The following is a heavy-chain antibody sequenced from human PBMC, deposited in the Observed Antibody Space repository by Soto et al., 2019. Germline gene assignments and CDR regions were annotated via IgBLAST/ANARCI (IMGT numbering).Heavy chain of an antibody. Sequence: SQTLSLTCAISGDSVSSKSAAWHWIGQSPSRGLEWLGRTYYRSEWYNDYALSVKSRISVNPDTSKNQFSLQLNSVTPEDTAVYYCARDDYISGWKVYWGQGTLVTVSS. D-gene: IGHD6-19*01. CDR3: ARDDYISGWKVY. J-gene: IGHJ4*02. CDR1: GDSVSSKSAA. V-gene: IGHV6-1*01. CDR2: TYYRSEWYN.